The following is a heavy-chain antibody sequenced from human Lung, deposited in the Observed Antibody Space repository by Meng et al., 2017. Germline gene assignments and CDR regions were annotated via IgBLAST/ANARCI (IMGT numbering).Heavy chain of an antibody. D-gene: IGHD3-22*01. V-gene: IGHV4-31*03. CDR2: IHYSGST. Sequence: QVQLQESGPGLVQPSQTLSLTCTVSGGSISSGTYYWGWIRQLPGKGLEWIAYIHYSGSTYYSPSLKSRVTISVDTSKNQLSLKLSSMTAADTAVYYCARYVFDSSSLYSNWFDPWVQGTLVTVSS. J-gene: IGHJ5*02. CDR3: ARYVFDSSSLYSNWFDP. CDR1: GGSISSGTYY.